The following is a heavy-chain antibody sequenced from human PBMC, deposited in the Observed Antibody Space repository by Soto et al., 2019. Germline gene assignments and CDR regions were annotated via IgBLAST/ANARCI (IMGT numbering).Heavy chain of an antibody. D-gene: IGHD6-19*01. Sequence: EVQLLESGGGLVQPGGSLRLSCAAARFTFSSYAMNWVRQAPGKGLEWVSVISGSGGSTYYADSVKGRFTISRDNSKNTLYLQMNSLRDEDTAVYYCARRSSGWYFDYGGNGTLVTVSA. CDR3: ARRSSGWYFDY. V-gene: IGHV3-23*01. CDR2: ISGSGGST. J-gene: IGHJ4*01. CDR1: RFTFSSYA.